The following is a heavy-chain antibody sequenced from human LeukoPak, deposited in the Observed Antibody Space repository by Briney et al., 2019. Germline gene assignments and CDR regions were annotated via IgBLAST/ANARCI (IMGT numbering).Heavy chain of an antibody. Sequence: SQTLSLTCTVSVGSISRVCYYWSWIRQHPGKGLEWLGYIYYSGSTYYNTSLKSRVTIYVDTSKNQFSLKLSSVTAAETAVSYCARAHGDYQLPYYFDYWGQGTLVTVSS. V-gene: IGHV4-31*03. J-gene: IGHJ4*02. D-gene: IGHD4-17*01. CDR2: IYYSGST. CDR1: VGSISRVCYY. CDR3: ARAHGDYQLPYYFDY.